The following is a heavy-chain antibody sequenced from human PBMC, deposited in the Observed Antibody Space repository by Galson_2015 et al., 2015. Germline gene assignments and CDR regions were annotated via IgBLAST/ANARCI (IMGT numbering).Heavy chain of an antibody. D-gene: IGHD6-6*01. Sequence: SLRLSCAASGFTFSSYWMHWVRQAPGKGLVWVSRINSDGSSTSYADSVKGRFTISRDNAKNTLYLQMNSLRAEDTAVYYCAREDSSSPPKILDYWGQGTLVTVSS. J-gene: IGHJ4*02. CDR3: AREDSSSPPKILDY. CDR1: GFTFSSYW. V-gene: IGHV3-74*01. CDR2: INSDGSST.